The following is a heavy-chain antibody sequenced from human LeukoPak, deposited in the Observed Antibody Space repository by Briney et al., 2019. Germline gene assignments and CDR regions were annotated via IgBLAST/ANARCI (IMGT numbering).Heavy chain of an antibody. Sequence: GASVKVSFRASGYTFTSYYMHWVRQAPGQGLEWMGIINPSGGSTSYAQKFQGRVTMTRDTSASTVYMELSSLRSEDTAVYYCARDGPKSEDTYCSSTSWPIYYYYGMDVWGQGTTVTVSS. CDR3: ARDGPKSEDTYCSSTSWPIYYYYGMDV. V-gene: IGHV1-46*01. CDR1: GYTFTSYY. D-gene: IGHD2-2*01. CDR2: INPSGGST. J-gene: IGHJ6*02.